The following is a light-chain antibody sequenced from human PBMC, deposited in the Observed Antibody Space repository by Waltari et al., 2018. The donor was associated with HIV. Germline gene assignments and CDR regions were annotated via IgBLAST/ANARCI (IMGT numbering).Light chain of an antibody. CDR3: YSYAGSYTSV. CDR1: SSYVGGYNY. Sequence: QSALTQPRSVSGSPGQPVTPSCPGTSSYVGGYNYVSWYQQHPGKAPKLKIYGVNKRPSGVPDRFAGSKSGNTASLTISGLQTEDEADYYCYSYAGSYTSVFGTGTTVTVL. J-gene: IGLJ1*01. V-gene: IGLV2-11*01. CDR2: GVN.